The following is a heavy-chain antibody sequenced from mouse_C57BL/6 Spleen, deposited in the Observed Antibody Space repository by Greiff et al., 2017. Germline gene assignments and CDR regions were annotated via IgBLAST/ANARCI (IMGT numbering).Heavy chain of an antibody. Sequence: VQLQQPGAELVKPGAPVKLSCKASGYTFTSYWMQWVKQRPGQGLEWIGEIDPSDSYTNYNQKFKGKATLTVDTSSSTAYMQLSSLTSEDSAVYYCARRVVTTWRAMDYWGQGTSVTVSS. CDR1: GYTFTSYW. CDR3: ARRVVTTWRAMDY. D-gene: IGHD2-5*01. V-gene: IGHV1-50*01. J-gene: IGHJ4*01. CDR2: IDPSDSYT.